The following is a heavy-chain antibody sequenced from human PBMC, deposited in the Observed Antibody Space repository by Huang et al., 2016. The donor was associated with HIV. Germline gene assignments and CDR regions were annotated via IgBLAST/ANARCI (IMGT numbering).Heavy chain of an antibody. CDR2: IYYSGTT. J-gene: IGHJ6*02. Sequence: QMQMQESGPGLVRPSETVSLTCTVSGGSIVSSSYYWDWIRQPPGKGLEWIGSIYYSGTTYYNPSLKSRVTISVDTSENKFSLRLNSVTAADTAVYYCARRAGGYQYYYGMEVWGQGTTVAVSS. CDR3: ARRAGGYQYYYGMEV. CDR1: GGSIVSSSYY. D-gene: IGHD3-16*01. V-gene: IGHV4-39*01.